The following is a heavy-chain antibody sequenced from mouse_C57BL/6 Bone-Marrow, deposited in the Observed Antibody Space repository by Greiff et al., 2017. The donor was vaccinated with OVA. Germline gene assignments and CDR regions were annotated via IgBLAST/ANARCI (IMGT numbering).Heavy chain of an antibody. CDR3: AREITTGVEGAWFAY. Sequence: VQVEESGGGLVKPGGSLKLSCAASGFTFSSYAMSWVRQTPEKRLEWVATNCYGGSYTYYPDNVKGRFTISTDNAKNNLYLQMSRLKSEDAAMYYCAREITTGVEGAWFAYWGQGTLVTVSA. D-gene: IGHD1-1*01. V-gene: IGHV5-4*01. J-gene: IGHJ3*01. CDR2: NCYGGSYT. CDR1: GFTFSSYA.